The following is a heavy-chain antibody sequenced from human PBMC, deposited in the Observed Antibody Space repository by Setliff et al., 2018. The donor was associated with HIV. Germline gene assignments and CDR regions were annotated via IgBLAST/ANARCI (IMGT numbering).Heavy chain of an antibody. CDR2: IHTTGSP. J-gene: IGHJ4*02. CDR1: GVYISNYH. V-gene: IGHV4-4*08. CDR3: ARLLVGPDYSSDFRYFDWFPDV. Sequence: TSETLSLTCTLSGVYISNYHWGWIRQPPGRGLEWIGSIHTTGSPKNNPSLQSRVSISIDMAKSLFSLEMSSGTAADPAVYYCARLLVGPDYSSDFRYFDWFPDVWGQGTLVTVSS. D-gene: IGHD3-9*01.